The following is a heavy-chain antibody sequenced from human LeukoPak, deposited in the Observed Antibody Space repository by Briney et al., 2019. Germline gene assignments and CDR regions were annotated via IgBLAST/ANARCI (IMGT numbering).Heavy chain of an antibody. V-gene: IGHV4-59*01. D-gene: IGHD3-16*02. J-gene: IGHJ4*02. CDR2: IYHSGST. Sequence: PSESLSLSCTVSGDSISSYSWTWIRQPPGKGLEWIWSIYHSGSTNYNPSLESRVTISVDTSKKQISLKLSSVTAADTAMYYCARNKGGGYPYYFDYWGQGTLVTVSS. CDR3: ARNKGGGYPYYFDY. CDR1: GDSISSYS.